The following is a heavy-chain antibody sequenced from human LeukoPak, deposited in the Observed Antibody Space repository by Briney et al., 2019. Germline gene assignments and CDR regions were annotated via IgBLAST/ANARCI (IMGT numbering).Heavy chain of an antibody. CDR1: GFTFSSYW. CDR2: IKQDGSEK. V-gene: IGHV3-7*01. CDR3: ARGASRGVPDFDY. D-gene: IGHD2-8*01. Sequence: QPGGSLRLSCAASGFTFSSYWMSWVRQAPGKGLEWVANIKQDGSEKYYVDSVKGRFTISRDNAKNSLYLQMNSLRAEDTAVYYCARGASRGVPDFDYWGQGTLVTVSS. J-gene: IGHJ4*02.